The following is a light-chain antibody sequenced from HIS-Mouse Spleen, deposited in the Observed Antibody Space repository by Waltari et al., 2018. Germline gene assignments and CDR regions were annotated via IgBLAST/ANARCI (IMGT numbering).Light chain of an antibody. CDR1: SSNLGRTY. V-gene: IGLV1-47*01. CDR3: AAWDDSLSGV. Sequence: QSVLTQPPSASGTPGQRVPISCSRRSSNLGRTYVYWYTQLPGTAPKLLIYRNNQRPSGVPDRFSGSKSGTSASLAISGLRSEDEADYYCAAWDDSLSGVFGGGTKLTVL. J-gene: IGLJ3*02. CDR2: RNN.